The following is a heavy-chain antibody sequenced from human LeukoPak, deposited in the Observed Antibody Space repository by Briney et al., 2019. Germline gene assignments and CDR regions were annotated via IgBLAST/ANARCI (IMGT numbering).Heavy chain of an antibody. CDR2: ISSSSSYI. CDR3: ARDNGGALDF. V-gene: IGHV3-21*01. CDR1: TFTFSNSW. J-gene: IGHJ4*02. Sequence: GGSLRLSCAASTFTFSNSWMSLVRPAPGKGLAWVSSISSSSSYIYDADSVKGRFTIFRDNAKNSLYLQMNSLRAEDTALYYCARDNGGALDFWGQGILVTVSS.